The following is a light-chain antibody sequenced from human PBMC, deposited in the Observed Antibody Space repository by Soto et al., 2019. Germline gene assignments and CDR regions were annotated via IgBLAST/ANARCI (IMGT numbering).Light chain of an antibody. CDR1: QSVSSN. CDR3: QQYNNWPPYT. J-gene: IGKJ2*01. CDR2: GAS. Sequence: EIVMTQSPATLSVSPGERDTLSCRASQSVSSNLAWYQQKPGQAPRLLIYGASTRATGIPARFSGSGSGTELTLTISSLQSEDFAVYYCQQYNNWPPYTFGQGTKLEIK. V-gene: IGKV3-15*01.